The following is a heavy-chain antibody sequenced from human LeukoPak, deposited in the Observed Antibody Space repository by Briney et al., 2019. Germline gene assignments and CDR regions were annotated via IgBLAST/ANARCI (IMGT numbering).Heavy chain of an antibody. Sequence: ASVKVSCKASGYTFTSYGISWVRQAPGQGLEWTGWISAYNGNTNYAQKLQGRVTMTTDTSTSTAYMELRSLRSDDTAVYYCARTPSTSETAAGSFDYWGQGTLVTVSS. CDR2: ISAYNGNT. D-gene: IGHD6-13*01. CDR3: ARTPSTSETAAGSFDY. J-gene: IGHJ4*02. V-gene: IGHV1-18*01. CDR1: GYTFTSYG.